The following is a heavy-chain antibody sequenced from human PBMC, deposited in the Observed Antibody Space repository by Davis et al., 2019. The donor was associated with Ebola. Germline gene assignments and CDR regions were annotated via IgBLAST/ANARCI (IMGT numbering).Heavy chain of an antibody. V-gene: IGHV3-30*03. Sequence: PGGSLRLSCAASGFTFSSYGMHWVRQAPGKGLEWVAVTSYDGSNKYYADSVKGRFTISRDNSKNTLYLQMNSLRAEDTAVYYCATFPKERIVGATTVDYWGQGTLVTVSS. J-gene: IGHJ4*02. CDR1: GFTFSSYG. D-gene: IGHD1-26*01. CDR2: TSYDGSNK. CDR3: ATFPKERIVGATTVDY.